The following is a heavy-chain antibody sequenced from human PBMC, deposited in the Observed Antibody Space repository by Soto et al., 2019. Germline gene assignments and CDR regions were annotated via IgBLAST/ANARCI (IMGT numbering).Heavy chain of an antibody. D-gene: IGHD6-19*01. CDR3: TRPDSSGYYWDY. J-gene: IGHJ4*02. CDR2: INAGDGST. V-gene: IGHV1-3*01. Sequence: ASVKVSCKASGYTYTSYAMHWVRQAPGQRFEWMGRINAGDGSTNYAQKFQGRVTMTRDTSTTTVYMELSSLRSDDTAVYYCTRPDSSGYYWDYWGQGTLVTVSS. CDR1: GYTYTSYA.